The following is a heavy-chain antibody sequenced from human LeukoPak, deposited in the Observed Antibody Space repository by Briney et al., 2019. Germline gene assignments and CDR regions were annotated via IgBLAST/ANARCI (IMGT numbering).Heavy chain of an antibody. CDR1: GFTFSSYS. V-gene: IGHV3-21*01. CDR2: ISSSSSYI. D-gene: IGHD7-27*01. J-gene: IGHJ4*02. Sequence: GGSLRLSCAASGFTFSSYSMNWVRQAPGKGLEWVSSISSSSSYIYYADSVKGRFTISRDNSKNTLYLEMSSMRAEDTAVYYCAFLWGREGDYWGQGTLVTVSS. CDR3: AFLWGREGDY.